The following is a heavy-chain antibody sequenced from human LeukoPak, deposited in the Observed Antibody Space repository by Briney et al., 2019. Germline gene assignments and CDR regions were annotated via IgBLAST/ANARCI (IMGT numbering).Heavy chain of an antibody. CDR3: ARASGLGWSSSGAWCAIFDY. J-gene: IGHJ4*02. CDR1: GYSISSGYY. Sequence: SETLSLTCAVSGYSISSGYYWGWIRQPPGKGLEWIGSIFHSGSTNYNPSLKNRVTISVDMSKNQLSLQLSTVSDADTAAYYCARASGLGWSSSGAWCAIFDYWGQGTLVTVSA. CDR2: IFHSGST. V-gene: IGHV4-38-2*01. D-gene: IGHD2-8*02.